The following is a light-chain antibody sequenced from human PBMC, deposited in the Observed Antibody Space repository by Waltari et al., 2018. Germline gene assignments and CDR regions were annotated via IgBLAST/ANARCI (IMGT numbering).Light chain of an antibody. CDR1: QSVSSD. CDR3: QQYKYWPPLT. J-gene: IGKJ4*01. CDR2: DAS. Sequence: EIVMTQSPVPLSVSLGESATLPCRASQSVSSDLAWYQQKPGQAPRLLIYDASTRAAGLAARFSASGSGTEFTLTISSLQSEDFAVYYCQQYKYWPPLTFGGGTKVEIK. V-gene: IGKV3-15*01.